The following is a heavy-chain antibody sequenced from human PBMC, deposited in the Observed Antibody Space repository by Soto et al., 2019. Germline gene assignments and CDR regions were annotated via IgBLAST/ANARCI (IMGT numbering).Heavy chain of an antibody. CDR2: IHHSGTT. V-gene: IGHV4-30-4*01. Sequence: PSETLSLTCTVSGDSIISGTNFWSWIRQPPGKALEWMGIIHHSGTTFYNPSLKSRAMISGDTSENKISLKMTSLTAADTAVYYGATARGYGSGPSCPLFYFYGLDVWGQGTKVTVSS. D-gene: IGHD2-2*01. CDR1: GDSIISGTNF. CDR3: ATARGYGSGPSCPLFYFYGLDV. J-gene: IGHJ6*02.